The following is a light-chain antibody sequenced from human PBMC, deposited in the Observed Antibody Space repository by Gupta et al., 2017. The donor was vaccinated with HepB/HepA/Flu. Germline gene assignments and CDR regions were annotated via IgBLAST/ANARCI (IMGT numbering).Light chain of an antibody. CDR1: SSDVGSYNY. CDR2: EVS. J-gene: IGLJ3*02. Sequence: QSALPQPASASGSPGQSITISCTGTSSDVGSYNYVSWHQQYPGKAPKVMIYEVSQRPAGVANCFSGTKSGNTASLTISGLQAEDGADYYCCSYAHSLTWVFGGGTKLTVL. V-gene: IGLV2-23*02. CDR3: CSYAHSLTWV.